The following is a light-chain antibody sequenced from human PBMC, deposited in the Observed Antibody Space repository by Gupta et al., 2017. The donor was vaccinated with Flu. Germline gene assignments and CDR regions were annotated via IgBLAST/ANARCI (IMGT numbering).Light chain of an antibody. Sequence: QSALTQPASVSGSPGQSITISCSGTSSDVGRSDSVSWYQQHPDKAPKLIIFDVTKRPSGVSSRFSGSKSGNTASLTITGLQPEDETDYYCSSYTSGSNFYVFGTGTKVTVL. J-gene: IGLJ1*01. CDR1: SSDVGRSDS. V-gene: IGLV2-14*03. CDR2: DVT. CDR3: SSYTSGSNFYV.